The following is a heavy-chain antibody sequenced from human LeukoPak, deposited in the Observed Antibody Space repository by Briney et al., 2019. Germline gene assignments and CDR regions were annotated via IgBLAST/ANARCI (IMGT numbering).Heavy chain of an antibody. CDR3: ARRNTTWYYFDY. V-gene: IGHV4-59*01. D-gene: IGHD1-14*01. Sequence: SETLSLTCTVSGGSISSYYWSWIRQPPGKRLEWIGYIYYSGSTNYSPSLKSRVTMSVDTSKSQLSLKLSSVTAADTAVYYCARRNTTWYYFDYWGQGALVTVSS. CDR1: GGSISSYY. J-gene: IGHJ4*02. CDR2: IYYSGST.